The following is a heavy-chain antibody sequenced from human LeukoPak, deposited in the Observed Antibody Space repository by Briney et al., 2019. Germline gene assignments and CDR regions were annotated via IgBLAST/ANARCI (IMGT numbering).Heavy chain of an antibody. J-gene: IGHJ4*02. V-gene: IGHV4-59*01. CDR2: IYYSGST. D-gene: IGHD6-19*01. Sequence: SETLSLTCTVSGGSISSYYWSWIRQPPGKGLEWIGYIYYSGSTNYNPSLKSRVTISVDTSKNQFSLNLSSVTAADTAVYYCASDLLSTAGYFDYWGQGTLVTVSS. CDR3: ASDLLSTAGYFDY. CDR1: GGSISSYY.